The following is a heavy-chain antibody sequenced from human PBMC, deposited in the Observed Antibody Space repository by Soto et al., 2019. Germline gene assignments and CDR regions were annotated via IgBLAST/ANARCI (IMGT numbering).Heavy chain of an antibody. V-gene: IGHV3-21*01. J-gene: IGHJ1*01. Sequence: KPGGSLRLSCAASGFTFSSYSVNWVRQAPGKGLEWVSSISSSSSYIYYADSVKGRFTISRDNAKNSLYLQMNSLRAEDTAVYYCARDEGGNYVRYFQHWGQGTLVTVSS. CDR2: ISSSSSYI. CDR1: GFTFSSYS. CDR3: ARDEGGNYVRYFQH. D-gene: IGHD3-10*02.